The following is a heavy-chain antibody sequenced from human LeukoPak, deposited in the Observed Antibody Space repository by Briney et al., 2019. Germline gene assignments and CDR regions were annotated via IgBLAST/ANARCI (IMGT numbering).Heavy chain of an antibody. V-gene: IGHV4-31*03. CDR1: GGSISSGGYY. CDR3: ARDSSGYYDSRGYFDY. J-gene: IGHJ4*02. Sequence: SETLSLTCTVSGGSISSGGYYWSWIRQHPGKGPEWIGYIYYSGSTYYNPSLKSRVTISVDTSKNQFSLKLSSVTAADTAVYYCARDSSGYYDSRGYFDYWGQGTLVTVSS. CDR2: IYYSGST. D-gene: IGHD3-22*01.